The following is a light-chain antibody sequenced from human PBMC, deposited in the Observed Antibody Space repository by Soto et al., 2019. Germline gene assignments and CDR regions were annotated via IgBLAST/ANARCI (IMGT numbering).Light chain of an antibody. CDR3: QAWDDSTRV. CDR1: KVGKKY. Sequence: SYELTQPPSVSVSPGQTASITCSGDKVGKKYVCWYQQKAGQSPVLVIYQDVKRPSGIPERFSGSNSGNTATLTISETQGVDEADYYFQAWDDSTRVFGTGTKLTVL. J-gene: IGLJ1*01. CDR2: QDV. V-gene: IGLV3-1*01.